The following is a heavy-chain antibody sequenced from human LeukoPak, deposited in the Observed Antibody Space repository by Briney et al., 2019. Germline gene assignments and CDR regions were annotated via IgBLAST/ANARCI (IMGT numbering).Heavy chain of an antibody. Sequence: GASVKVSCKASGYTFTGYYMHWVRQAPGQGLEWMGWINPNSGGTNYAQKFQGRVTMTRDTSISTAYMELSRLRSDDTAVYYCASWCSSTSCYGPPFDYWDQGTLVTVSS. CDR1: GYTFTGYY. CDR3: ASWCSSTSCYGPPFDY. J-gene: IGHJ4*02. CDR2: INPNSGGT. V-gene: IGHV1-2*02. D-gene: IGHD2-2*01.